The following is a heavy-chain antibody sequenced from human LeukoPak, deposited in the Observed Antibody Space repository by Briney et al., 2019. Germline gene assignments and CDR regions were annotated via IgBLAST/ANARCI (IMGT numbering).Heavy chain of an antibody. Sequence: PSETLSLTCAVSGGSISSGGYSWSWIRQPPGKGLEWIGYIYHSGSTYYNPSLKSRVTISVDRSKNQFSLKLSSVTAADTAVYYCARFGAQDYYYGMDVWGQGTTVTVSS. V-gene: IGHV4-30-2*01. D-gene: IGHD3-16*01. CDR2: IYHSGST. CDR1: GGSISSGGYS. J-gene: IGHJ6*02. CDR3: ARFGAQDYYYGMDV.